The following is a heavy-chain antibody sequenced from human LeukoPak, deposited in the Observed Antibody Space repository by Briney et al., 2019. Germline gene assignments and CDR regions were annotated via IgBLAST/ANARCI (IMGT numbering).Heavy chain of an antibody. CDR3: AKEALAVDALDN. V-gene: IGHV3-23*01. CDR1: GFSFSSYA. J-gene: IGHJ4*02. D-gene: IGHD6-19*01. Sequence: GGSLRLSCAASGFSFSSYAMSWVRQAPGKGLEGVSAISGSGGSTYYADSVKGRFTISIDNSKNTLYLQMNSLRAEDTAVYYCAKEALAVDALDNWGQGTLVTVSS. CDR2: ISGSGGST.